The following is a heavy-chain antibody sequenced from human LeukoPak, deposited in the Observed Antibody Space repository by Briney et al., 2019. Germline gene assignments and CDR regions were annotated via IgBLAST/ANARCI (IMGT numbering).Heavy chain of an antibody. V-gene: IGHV1-2*02. CDR2: INPNSGGT. J-gene: IGHJ4*02. CDR1: GYTFTGYC. Sequence: ASVKVSCKASGYTFTGYCMHWVRQAPGQGLEWMGWINPNSGGTNYAQKFQGRVTMTRDTSISTAYMELSRLRSDDTAVYYCARGGELRGYCTNGVCYTLDYWGQGTLVTVSS. CDR3: ARGGELRGYCTNGVCYTLDY. D-gene: IGHD2-8*01.